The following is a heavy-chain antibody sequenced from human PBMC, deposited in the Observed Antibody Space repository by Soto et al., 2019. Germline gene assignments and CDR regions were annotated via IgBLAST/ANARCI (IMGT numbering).Heavy chain of an antibody. CDR3: AREEIAAAGTGYYYYGMDV. J-gene: IGHJ6*02. Sequence: QVQLVQSGAEVKKPGASVKVSCKASGDTFTSYDINWVRQATGQGLEWMGWMNPNSGNTGYAQKFQGRVTMTRNTSISTAYRELRSLRSEDAAVYYCAREEIAAAGTGYYYYGMDVWGRGTPVTVSS. CDR2: MNPNSGNT. V-gene: IGHV1-8*01. CDR1: GDTFTSYD. D-gene: IGHD6-13*01.